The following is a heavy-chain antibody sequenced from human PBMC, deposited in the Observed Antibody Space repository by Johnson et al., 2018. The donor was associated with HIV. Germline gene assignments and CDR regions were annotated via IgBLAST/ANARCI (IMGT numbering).Heavy chain of an antibody. CDR3: ARDWELGAFDI. CDR2: ISYDGSNK. Sequence: QVQLVESGGGVVRPGGSLRLSCAASGFTFDDYGMAWVHQFPGKGLEWVAVISYDGSNKYCADSVKGRFTISRDNSKNTLYLQTNSLRAEDTAVYYCARDWELGAFDIWGQGTMVTVSS. D-gene: IGHD1-7*01. CDR1: GFTFDDYG. V-gene: IGHV3-30*03. J-gene: IGHJ3*02.